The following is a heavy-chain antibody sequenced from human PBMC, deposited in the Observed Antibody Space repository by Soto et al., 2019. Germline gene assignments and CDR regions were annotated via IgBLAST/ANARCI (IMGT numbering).Heavy chain of an antibody. CDR1: GLTFSNYG. CDR3: ARSPQVGATIDYFAY. D-gene: IGHD1-26*01. CDR2: TWYDGSNK. J-gene: IGHJ4*02. V-gene: IGHV3-33*01. Sequence: QVQLVESGGGAVQPGRSLRLSCAASGLTFSNYGMHWVRQAPGKGLEWVAVTWYDGSNKHYADSVKGRFTISRDNSKNTLYLQMSSLRPEDTAVYYCARSPQVGATIDYFAYWGQGTLVTVSS.